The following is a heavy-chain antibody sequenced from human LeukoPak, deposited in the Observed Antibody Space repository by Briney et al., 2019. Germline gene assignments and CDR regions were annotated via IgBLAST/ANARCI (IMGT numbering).Heavy chain of an antibody. CDR3: ARGRGYSNYYFYYYRNV. D-gene: IGHD4-11*01. Sequence: TSSETLSLTCAVYGGSFSGYYWSWIRQPPGKGLEWIGETNHSGSTNYNPSLKSRVTISVDTSKNQLSLKLSSVPAADTAVYYCARGRGYSNYYFYYYRNVWGRGTTVTVSS. CDR2: TNHSGST. J-gene: IGHJ6*03. CDR1: GGSFSGYY. V-gene: IGHV4-34*01.